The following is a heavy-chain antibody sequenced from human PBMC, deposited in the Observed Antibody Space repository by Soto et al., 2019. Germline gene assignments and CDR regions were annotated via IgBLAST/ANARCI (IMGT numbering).Heavy chain of an antibody. CDR2: ITSYGGTT. V-gene: IGHV3-64D*06. CDR3: VKGEVMIFGVVTFDR. CDR1: GFTFSNSA. J-gene: IGHJ5*02. D-gene: IGHD3-3*01. Sequence: GGSLRLSCSASGFTFSNSAMYWFRQAPGKGLEYVATITSYGGTTYYADSVKGRFTISRDNSKNILYLQMSSLRPEDTAVYYCVKGEVMIFGVVTFDRWGQGTLVTVSS.